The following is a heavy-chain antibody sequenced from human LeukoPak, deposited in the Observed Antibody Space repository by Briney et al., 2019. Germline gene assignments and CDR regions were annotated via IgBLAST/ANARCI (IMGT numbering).Heavy chain of an antibody. CDR2: ISYDGSNK. Sequence: GGSLRLSCVASGFTFANYGMHWVRQAPGKGLEWVAVISYDGSNKYYADSVKGRFTISRDNSKNTLYLQMNSPRAEDTAVYYCAKDIPADYWGQGTLVTVSS. J-gene: IGHJ4*02. CDR3: AKDIPADY. D-gene: IGHD2-21*01. V-gene: IGHV3-30*18. CDR1: GFTFANYG.